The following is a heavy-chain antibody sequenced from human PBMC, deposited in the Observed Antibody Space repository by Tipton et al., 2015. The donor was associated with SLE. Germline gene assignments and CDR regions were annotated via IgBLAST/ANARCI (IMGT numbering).Heavy chain of an antibody. CDR2: IYYTGST. CDR3: ARENCGGDCSFDY. CDR1: GGSISSYY. D-gene: IGHD2-21*01. J-gene: IGHJ4*02. Sequence: LRLSCTVSGGSISSYYWSWIRQPPGKGLEWIGYIYYTGSTNYNPSLKSRVTISLDTSKNQFSLKLSSVTAADTAVYYCARENCGGDCSFDYWGQGTPVTVSS. V-gene: IGHV4-59*01.